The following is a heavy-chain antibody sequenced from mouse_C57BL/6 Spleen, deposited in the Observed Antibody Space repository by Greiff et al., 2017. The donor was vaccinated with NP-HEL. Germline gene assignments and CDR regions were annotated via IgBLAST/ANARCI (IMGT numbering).Heavy chain of an antibody. Sequence: DVHLVESGGGLVQPKGSLKLSCAASGFSFNTYAMNWVRQAPGKGLEWVARIRSKSNNYATYYADSVKDRFTISRDDSESMLYLQMNNLKTEDTAMYYCVRSLYYGSPSWFAYWGQGTLVTVSA. CDR2: IRSKSNNYAT. CDR3: VRSLYYGSPSWFAY. CDR1: GFSFNTYA. J-gene: IGHJ3*01. V-gene: IGHV10-1*01. D-gene: IGHD1-1*01.